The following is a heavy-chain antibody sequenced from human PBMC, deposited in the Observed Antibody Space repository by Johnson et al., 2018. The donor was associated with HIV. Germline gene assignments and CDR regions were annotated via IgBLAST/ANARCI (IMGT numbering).Heavy chain of an antibody. D-gene: IGHD2-21*02. V-gene: IGHV3-7*02. CDR2: INQDGREK. J-gene: IGHJ3*02. Sequence: VQLVESGGGVVQPGRSLRLSCAASGFTFSNAWMSWVRQAPGKGLEWVANINQDGREKFYVDSVKGRFTISRDNAKNTLFLEMKSLRAEDTAVYYCASTCGGDCSRGDAFDIWGQGTMVTVSS. CDR1: GFTFSNAW. CDR3: ASTCGGDCSRGDAFDI.